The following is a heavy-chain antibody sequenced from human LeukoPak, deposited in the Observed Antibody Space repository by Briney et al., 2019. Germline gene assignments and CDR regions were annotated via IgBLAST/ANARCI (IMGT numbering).Heavy chain of an antibody. CDR1: GFTVSTNY. D-gene: IGHD3-10*01. V-gene: IGHV3-53*01. CDR2: IYSAGST. J-gene: IGHJ4*02. Sequence: GGSLRLSCAASGFTVSTNYMSWVRQAPGKGLEGISVIYSAGSTYYADSVKGRFTISRDTSRNTLYLQMDSLRAEDTAVYYCARELIVMVRGSTPTWGQGTLVTVSS. CDR3: ARELIVMVRGSTPT.